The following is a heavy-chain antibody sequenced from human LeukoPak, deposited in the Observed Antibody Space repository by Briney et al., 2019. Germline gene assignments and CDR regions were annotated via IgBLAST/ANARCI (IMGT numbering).Heavy chain of an antibody. CDR2: INAGNGNT. J-gene: IGHJ4*02. CDR3: ARAGSSGVEPHL. Sequence: ASVKVSCTASGYTFTSYAMHWVRQAPGQRLEWMGWINAGNGNTKYSQKFQGRVTITRDTSASTAYMELSSLRSEDTAVYYRARAGSSGVEPHLWGQGTLVTVSS. D-gene: IGHD6-19*01. CDR1: GYTFTSYA. V-gene: IGHV1-3*01.